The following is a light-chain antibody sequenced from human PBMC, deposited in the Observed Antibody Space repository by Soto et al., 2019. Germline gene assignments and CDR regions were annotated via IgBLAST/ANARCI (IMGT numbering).Light chain of an antibody. Sequence: DLVMTQTPLSLSVTPGQPASISCKSSQSLLHSDGKTYFYWYLQKPGQPPQLLIYEVSNRYSGVSDRFSGRVSGTSFTLKISRVEAEDVGVYHCMQSVQLPWPFGQGPTVEIK. CDR1: QSLLHSDGKTY. J-gene: IGKJ1*01. CDR2: EVS. V-gene: IGKV2D-29*01. CDR3: MQSVQLPWP.